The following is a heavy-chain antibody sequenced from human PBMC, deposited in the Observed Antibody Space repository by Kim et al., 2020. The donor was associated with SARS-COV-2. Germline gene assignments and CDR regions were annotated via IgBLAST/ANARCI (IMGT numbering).Heavy chain of an antibody. J-gene: IGHJ5*02. D-gene: IGHD6-19*01. CDR3: TTVLLSSGWYGGVKT. CDR2: IKSKTDGGTT. V-gene: IGHV3-15*01. Sequence: GGSLRLSCAVSGFTFSNDWMSWVRQAPGKGLEWVGRIKSKTDGGTTDYAAPVKGRFTISRDDSKNTLYLQMNSLKTEDTAVYYCTTVLLSSGWYGGVKTWGQGTLVTVSS. CDR1: GFTFSNDW.